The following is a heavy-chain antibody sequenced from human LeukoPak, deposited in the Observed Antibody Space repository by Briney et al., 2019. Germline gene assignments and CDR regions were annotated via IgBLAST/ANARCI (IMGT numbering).Heavy chain of an antibody. V-gene: IGHV1-46*01. CDR3: ASNLRELVRFSYYYYGMDV. CDR1: GYTFTSYY. Sequence: ASVKVSCKASGYTFTSYYMHWVRQAPGQGLEWMGIINPSGGSTSYAQKFQGRVTMTRDTSTSTVYMELSSLRSEDTAVYYCASNLRELVRFSYYYYGMDVWGKGTTVTVS. J-gene: IGHJ6*04. D-gene: IGHD6-13*01. CDR2: INPSGGST.